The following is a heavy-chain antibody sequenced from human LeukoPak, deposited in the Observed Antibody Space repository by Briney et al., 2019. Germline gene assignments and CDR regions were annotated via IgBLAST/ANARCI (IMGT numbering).Heavy chain of an antibody. D-gene: IGHD3-9*01. Sequence: SETLSLTCAVSGGSISSGGYSWSWIRQPPGKGLEWIGYIYHSGSTYYNPSLKSRVTISVDRSKNQFSLKLSSVTAADTAVYYCARDQARYDILTGYYKGAFDIWGQGTMVTVSS. CDR3: ARDQARYDILTGYYKGAFDI. V-gene: IGHV4-30-2*01. CDR2: IYHSGST. CDR1: GGSISSGGYS. J-gene: IGHJ3*02.